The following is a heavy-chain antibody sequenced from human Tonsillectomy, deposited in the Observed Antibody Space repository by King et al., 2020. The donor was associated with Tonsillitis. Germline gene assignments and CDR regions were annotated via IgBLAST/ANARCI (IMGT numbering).Heavy chain of an antibody. CDR1: GGSISSYY. Sequence: VQLQESGPGLVKPSETLSLTCTVSGGSISSYYWSWIRQPPGKGLEWIGYIYYSGSTNYNPSLKSRVTISVDTSKNQFSLKLSSVTAADAAVYYFAGGFGELFVDYWGQGTLVTVSS. CDR3: AGGFGELFVDY. CDR2: IYYSGST. J-gene: IGHJ4*02. V-gene: IGHV4-59*01. D-gene: IGHD3-10*01.